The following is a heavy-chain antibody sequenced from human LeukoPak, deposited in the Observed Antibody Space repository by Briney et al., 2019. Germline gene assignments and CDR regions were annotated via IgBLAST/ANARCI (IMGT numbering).Heavy chain of an antibody. CDR2: INPNGGST. CDR3: ARGRENIAVYPGAYYHYGMDV. Sequence: ASVKVSCKASGYTLTRYFIHWVRQAPGQGLEWMGIINPNGGSTSYPQKFQGRVTMTRDTSTNTVYMELSSLKSEDTAVYYCARGRENIAVYPGAYYHYGMDVWGQGTTVTVSS. V-gene: IGHV1-46*01. J-gene: IGHJ6*02. D-gene: IGHD6-19*01. CDR1: GYTLTRYF.